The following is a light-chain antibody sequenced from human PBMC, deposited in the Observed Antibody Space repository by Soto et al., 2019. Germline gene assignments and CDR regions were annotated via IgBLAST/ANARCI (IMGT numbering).Light chain of an antibody. Sequence: EIVLTQSPGTLSLSPGERATLSCRASQSVSSSYLAWYQQKPGQAPRLLIYGASSRATGIPDRISGSESGTDFTLSISRLDPEDFAVYYCQHFGSSRWTFGQGTKVEIK. CDR1: QSVSSSY. CDR3: QHFGSSRWT. CDR2: GAS. V-gene: IGKV3-20*01. J-gene: IGKJ1*01.